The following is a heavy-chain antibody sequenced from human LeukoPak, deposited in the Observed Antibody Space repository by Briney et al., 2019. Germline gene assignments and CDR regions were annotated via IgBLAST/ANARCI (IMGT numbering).Heavy chain of an antibody. CDR3: ARLSTVTTSFDY. J-gene: IGHJ4*02. V-gene: IGHV4-38-2*01. Sequence: SETLSLTCSVSGYSISRGYFWAWIRRSPGKGLEWIGSLYPSGRTYYNPSLRSRVTMSVDTSKNQFSLKLSSVTAADTAVYYCARLSTVTTSFDYWGQGTLVTVSS. CDR1: GYSISRGYF. D-gene: IGHD4-17*01. CDR2: LYPSGRT.